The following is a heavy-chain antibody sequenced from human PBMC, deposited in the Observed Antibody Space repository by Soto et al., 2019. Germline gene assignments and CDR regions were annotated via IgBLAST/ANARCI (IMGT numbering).Heavy chain of an antibody. J-gene: IGHJ6*02. CDR1: GYTFTSYG. D-gene: IGHD3-10*01. Sequence: QVQLVQSGAEVKKPGASVRVSCKASGYTFTSYGVSWVRQAPGHGLEWMGWISVYSGNTDYTQNLQGRVTMTTDTSASTADRELRSLRSDDTAVYYCARGTSSGYGMDVWGQGTTVTVSS. CDR3: ARGTSSGYGMDV. CDR2: ISVYSGNT. V-gene: IGHV1-18*01.